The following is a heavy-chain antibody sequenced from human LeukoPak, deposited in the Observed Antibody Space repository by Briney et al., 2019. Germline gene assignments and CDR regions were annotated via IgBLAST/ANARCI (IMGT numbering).Heavy chain of an antibody. CDR3: ARDKSYYYDSSGYYQPYYFDY. V-gene: IGHV4-39*07. CDR2: IYYSGST. D-gene: IGHD3-22*01. J-gene: IGHJ4*02. Sequence: SGTLSLTCTVSGGSISSSSYYWGWIRQPPGKGLEWIGSIYYSGSTYYNPSLKSRVTISVDTSKNQFSPKLSSVTAADTAVYYCARDKSYYYDSSGYYQPYYFDYWGQGTLVTVSS. CDR1: GGSISSSSYY.